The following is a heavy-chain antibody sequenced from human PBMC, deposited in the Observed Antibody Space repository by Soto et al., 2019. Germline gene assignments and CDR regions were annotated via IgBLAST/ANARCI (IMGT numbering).Heavy chain of an antibody. J-gene: IGHJ6*02. CDR3: ARVPIHYDFLTGYIPYGMDL. V-gene: IGHV4-30-4*01. CDR2: IYYSGST. Sequence: SETLSLTCTVSAGSISSVDYYWSWIRQPPGKGLEWIGYIYYSGSTYYNLSLKSRFTISVDTSKNQFSLKLSSVTAADTAVFYCARVPIHYDFLTGYIPYGMDLWGQGTTVTVSS. CDR1: AGSISSVDYY. D-gene: IGHD3-9*01.